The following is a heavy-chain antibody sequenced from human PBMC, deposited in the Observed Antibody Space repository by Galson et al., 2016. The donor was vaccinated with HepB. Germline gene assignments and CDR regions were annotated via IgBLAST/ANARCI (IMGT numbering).Heavy chain of an antibody. V-gene: IGHV3-20*01. J-gene: IGHJ6*02. CDR1: GFTFDDYG. CDR3: ARVLVGSGMDV. CDR2: INWSGDST. D-gene: IGHD3-10*01. Sequence: SLRLSCAVSGFTFDDYGMTWVRQAPGKGLEWVSGINWSGDSTAYADSVKGRFTMYRDDARNSLYLQMSSLRVEDTALYQCARVLVGSGMDVWGQGTTVTVSS.